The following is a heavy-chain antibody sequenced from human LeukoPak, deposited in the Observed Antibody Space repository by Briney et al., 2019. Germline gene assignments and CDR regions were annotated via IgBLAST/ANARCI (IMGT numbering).Heavy chain of an antibody. CDR1: GFTFSSYE. Sequence: PGGSLRLSCAASGFTFSSYEMNWVRHAPGKGLEWVSYISSSGSTIYYADSVKGRFTISRDNAKNSLYLQMNSLRAEDTAVYYCAKGHIYYDSSGYYLDYWGQGTLVTVSS. D-gene: IGHD3-22*01. CDR3: AKGHIYYDSSGYYLDY. CDR2: ISSSGSTI. V-gene: IGHV3-48*03. J-gene: IGHJ4*02.